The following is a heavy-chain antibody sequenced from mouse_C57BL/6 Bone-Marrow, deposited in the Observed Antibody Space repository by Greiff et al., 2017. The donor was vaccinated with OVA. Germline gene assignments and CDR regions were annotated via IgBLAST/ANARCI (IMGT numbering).Heavy chain of an antibody. CDR1: GYAFSSSW. CDR3: ARDLYDYDAAWFAY. V-gene: IGHV1-82*01. CDR2: IYPGDGDT. D-gene: IGHD2-4*01. Sequence: VKLKQSGPELVKPGASVKISCKASGYAFSSSWMNWVKQRPGKGLEWIGRIYPGDGDTNYNGKFKGKATLTADKSSSTAYMQLSSLTSEDSAVYFCARDLYDYDAAWFAYWGQGTLVTVSA. J-gene: IGHJ3*01.